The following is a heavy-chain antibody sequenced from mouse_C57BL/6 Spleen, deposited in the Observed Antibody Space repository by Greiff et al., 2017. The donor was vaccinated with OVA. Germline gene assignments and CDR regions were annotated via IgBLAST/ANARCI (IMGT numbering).Heavy chain of an antibody. V-gene: IGHV1-81*01. Sequence: VQLQESGAELARPGASVKLSCKASGYTFTSYGISWVKQRTGQGLEGIGEIYPRSGNTYYNEKFKGKATLTADKSSSTAYMELRSLTSEDSAVYFCARSGHSDFAMAWFAYWGQGTLVTVSA. CDR2: IYPRSGNT. J-gene: IGHJ3*01. CDR1: GYTFTSYG. D-gene: IGHD2-4*01. CDR3: ARSGHSDFAMAWFAY.